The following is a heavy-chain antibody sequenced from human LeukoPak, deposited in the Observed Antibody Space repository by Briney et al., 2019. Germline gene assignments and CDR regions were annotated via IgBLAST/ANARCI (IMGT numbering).Heavy chain of an antibody. V-gene: IGHV4-4*02. J-gene: IGHJ4*02. CDR1: GGSISSSNW. D-gene: IGHD1-1*01. CDR3: ARVSVGHWKKIDY. Sequence: SGTLSLTCAVSGGSISSSNWWSWVRQPPGKGLEWIGEIYHSGSTNYNPSLKSQVTISVDKSKNQFSLKLSSVTAADTAVYYCARVSVGHWKKIDYWGQGTLVTVSS. CDR2: IYHSGST.